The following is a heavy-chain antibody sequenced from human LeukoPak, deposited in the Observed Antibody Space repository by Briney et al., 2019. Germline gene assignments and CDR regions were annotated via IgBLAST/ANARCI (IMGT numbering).Heavy chain of an antibody. CDR3: ARTIWFGELYYFDY. CDR2: IYHSGST. J-gene: IGHJ4*02. Sequence: NWIRQPPGKGLEWIGYIYHSGSTYYNPSLKSRVTISVDRSKNQFSLKLSSVTAADTAVYYCARTIWFGELYYFDYWGQGTLVTVSS. D-gene: IGHD3-10*01. V-gene: IGHV4-30-2*01.